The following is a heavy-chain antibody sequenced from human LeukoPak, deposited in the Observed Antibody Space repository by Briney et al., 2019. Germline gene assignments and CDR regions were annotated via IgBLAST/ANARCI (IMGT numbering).Heavy chain of an antibody. D-gene: IGHD6-19*01. CDR1: GGSFSCYY. CDR3: ARGKGSGWTFDY. V-gene: IGHV4-34*01. Sequence: SETLSLTCAVYGGSFSCYYWTWIRQPPGKGLELIGEINHSGSTNYNPSLKSRVTISVDTSENQFSLKLSSVTAADTAVYYCARGKGSGWTFDYWGQGTLVTVSS. J-gene: IGHJ4*02. CDR2: INHSGST.